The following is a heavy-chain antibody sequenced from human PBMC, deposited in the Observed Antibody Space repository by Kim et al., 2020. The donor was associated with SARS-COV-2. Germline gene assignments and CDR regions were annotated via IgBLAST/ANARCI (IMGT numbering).Heavy chain of an antibody. V-gene: IGHV3-30*18. D-gene: IGHD2-21*02. Sequence: GGSLRRSCATSGFTFRSYGMHWVRQAPGKGLEWVAVISYDGNSKYYSDSVKGRFTISRDNSKNTVSLQMNSLRTEDTAMYYCAKVLILGLYCGGDCYLFDYWGQGTLVTVSS. CDR1: GFTFRSYG. J-gene: IGHJ4*02. CDR2: ISYDGNSK. CDR3: AKVLILGLYCGGDCYLFDY.